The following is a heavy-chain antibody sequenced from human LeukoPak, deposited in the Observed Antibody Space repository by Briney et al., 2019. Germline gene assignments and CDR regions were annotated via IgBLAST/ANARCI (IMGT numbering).Heavy chain of an antibody. CDR1: GDSVSSINGA. CDR2: TYYRSKWYY. CDR3: ARDVATSGWYTFDY. Sequence: SQTLSVTCAISGDSVSSINGAWNWVWQSPSRGLEWLGRTYYRSKWYYDYASSIQGRISINPDASKNQFSLLLHSVTPEDTAVYYCARDVATSGWYTFDYWGQGSLVTVSS. V-gene: IGHV6-1*01. J-gene: IGHJ4*02. D-gene: IGHD6-19*01.